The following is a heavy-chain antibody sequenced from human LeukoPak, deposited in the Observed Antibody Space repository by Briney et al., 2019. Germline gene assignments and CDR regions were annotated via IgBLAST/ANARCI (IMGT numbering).Heavy chain of an antibody. D-gene: IGHD3-3*01. CDR2: FDPEDGET. V-gene: IGHV1-24*01. CDR1: GCTLTEIS. J-gene: IGHJ4*02. Sequence: ASVKVSCKVSGCTLTEISIHWVRQAPGKGLEWMGGFDPEDGETIYAQRFQGRVTMTEDTSADTAYMELSSLRSEDTAVYYCATLPPRFLSRYADYWGQGTLVTVSS. CDR3: ATLPPRFLSRYADY.